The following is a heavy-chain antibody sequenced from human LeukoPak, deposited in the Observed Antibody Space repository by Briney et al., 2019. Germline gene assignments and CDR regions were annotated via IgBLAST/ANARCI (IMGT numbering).Heavy chain of an antibody. J-gene: IGHJ4*02. CDR3: ARGGYSSSSQLFDY. CDR2: VYYSGST. D-gene: IGHD6-6*01. Sequence: PSETLSLTCTVSGGSISNYYWSWIRQPPGKGLEWIGYVYYSGSTHYNPSPKSRVTISADASKNQFSLKLNSLTAADTAVYYCARGGYSSSSQLFDYWGQGTLVTVSS. V-gene: IGHV4-59*01. CDR1: GGSISNYY.